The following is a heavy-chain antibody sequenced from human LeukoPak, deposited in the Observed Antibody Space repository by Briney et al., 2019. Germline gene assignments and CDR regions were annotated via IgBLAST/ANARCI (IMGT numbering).Heavy chain of an antibody. J-gene: IGHJ6*02. V-gene: IGHV1-8*01. CDR2: MNPNSGNT. Sequence: GASVKVSCKASGYTFASYDINWVRQATGQGLEWMGWMNPNSGNTGYAQKFQGRVTMTRNTSISTAYMELSSLRSEDTAVYYCALQQLNSESALAYYYYGMDVWGQGTTVTVSS. CDR1: GYTFASYD. D-gene: IGHD6-13*01. CDR3: ALQQLNSESALAYYYYGMDV.